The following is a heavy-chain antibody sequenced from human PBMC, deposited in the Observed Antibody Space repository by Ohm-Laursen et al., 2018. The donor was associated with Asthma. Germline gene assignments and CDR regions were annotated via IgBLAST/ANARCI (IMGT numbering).Heavy chain of an antibody. Sequence: TLSLTCTVSGDSISSGNNYWSWIRQHPGKGLEWIGYIYYTGSTYYNPSLKSRVTISIDTSKNQFSLNLSPVTAADTAVYYCARGTFYYESTGYYFFDHWGQGALVTVSS. CDR3: ARGTFYYESTGYYFFDH. J-gene: IGHJ4*02. CDR1: GDSISSGNNY. CDR2: IYYTGST. D-gene: IGHD3-22*01. V-gene: IGHV4-31*03.